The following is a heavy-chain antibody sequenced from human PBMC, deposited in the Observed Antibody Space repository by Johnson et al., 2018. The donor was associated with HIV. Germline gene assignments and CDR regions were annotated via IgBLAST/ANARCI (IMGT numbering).Heavy chain of an antibody. J-gene: IGHJ3*02. CDR3: AKSTQASILRESGPYGAFDI. CDR1: GFTFRSYG. V-gene: IGHV3-30*18. CDR2: ISFDGTNN. Sequence: QVQLVESGGGVVQPGRSLRLSCAASGFTFRSYGMHWVRQAPGKGLEWVAVISFDGTNNYYPDSVQGRFTISSDNSKNTLYLQMDSLRPEDTALYYCAKSTQASILRESGPYGAFDIWGRGTMVTVSS. D-gene: IGHD3-10*01.